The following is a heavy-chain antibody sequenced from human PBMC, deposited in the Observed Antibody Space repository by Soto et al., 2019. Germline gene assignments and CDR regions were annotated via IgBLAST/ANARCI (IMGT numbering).Heavy chain of an antibody. V-gene: IGHV3-7*03. J-gene: IGHJ4*02. Sequence: SGXXFSSXXXXXXXXXPXXGXXWVANIKQDGSEKYYVDSVKGRFTVSRDNAKNPLYLQMNSLRAEDTAVYYCASRYLEHCFSSSCSAPYDYWGQGALVTVSS. CDR2: IKQDGSEK. D-gene: IGHD2-2*01. CDR1: GXXFSSXX. CDR3: ASRYLEHCFSSSCSAPYDY.